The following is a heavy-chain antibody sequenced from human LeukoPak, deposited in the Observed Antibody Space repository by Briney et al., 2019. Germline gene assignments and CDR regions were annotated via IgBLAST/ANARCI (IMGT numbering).Heavy chain of an antibody. CDR3: AKEGGYYYDSSPFDP. D-gene: IGHD3-22*01. CDR1: GFTFSSYG. J-gene: IGHJ5*02. Sequence: GGSLRLSRAASGFTFSSYGMHWVRQDPGKGPEWVAFIRYDGSNKFYADSVKGRFTISRDDSKNMVFLQMNSLRAEDTAFYYCAKEGGYYYDSSPFDPWGQGTLVTVSS. CDR2: IRYDGSNK. V-gene: IGHV3-30*02.